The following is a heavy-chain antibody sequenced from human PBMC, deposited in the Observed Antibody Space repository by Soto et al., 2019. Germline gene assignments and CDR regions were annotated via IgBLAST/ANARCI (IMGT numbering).Heavy chain of an antibody. V-gene: IGHV1-69*13. Sequence: GASVKVSCKASGGTFSSYAISWVRQAPGQGLEWMGGIIPIFGTANYAQKFQGRVTITADESTSTAYMELSSLRSEDTAVYYCARVVRYGIAAAGPFHYSGQGTLVTVSS. CDR3: ARVVRYGIAAAGPFHY. CDR1: GGTFSSYA. D-gene: IGHD6-13*01. CDR2: IIPIFGTA. J-gene: IGHJ4*02.